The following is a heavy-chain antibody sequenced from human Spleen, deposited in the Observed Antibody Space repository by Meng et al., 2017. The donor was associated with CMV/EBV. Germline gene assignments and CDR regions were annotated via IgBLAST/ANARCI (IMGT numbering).Heavy chain of an antibody. V-gene: IGHV1-2*02. Sequence: ASVKVSCKASGGTFSSYAISWVRQAPGQGLEWMGWINPNSGGTNYAQKFQGRVTMTRDTSINTAYMELSRLRSDDTAVYYCAREILAIEPPYYSMDIWGQGTTVTVSS. J-gene: IGHJ6*02. CDR3: AREILAIEPPYYSMDI. CDR1: GGTFSSYA. CDR2: INPNSGGT. D-gene: IGHD3-10*01.